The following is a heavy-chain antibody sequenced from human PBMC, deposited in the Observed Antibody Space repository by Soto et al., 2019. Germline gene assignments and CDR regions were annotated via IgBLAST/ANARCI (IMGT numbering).Heavy chain of an antibody. CDR3: AREWGEGSGSYRGGFDY. J-gene: IGHJ4*02. V-gene: IGHV3-66*01. CDR2: IYSGGST. CDR1: GFTVSSNY. D-gene: IGHD3-10*01. Sequence: GGSLRLSCAASGFTVSSNYMSWVRQAPGKGLEWVSVIYSGGSTYYGDSVKGRFTTSRANSKNTRYLQMNSLRAEDTAVYYCAREWGEGSGSYRGGFDYWGQGTLVTVSS.